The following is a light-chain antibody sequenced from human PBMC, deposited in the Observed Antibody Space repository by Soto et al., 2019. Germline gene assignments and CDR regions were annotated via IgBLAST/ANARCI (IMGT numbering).Light chain of an antibody. J-gene: IGLJ1*01. CDR1: SSDVGIYNY. CDR3: SSYTGSTNYV. Sequence: QPALTQPASVSGSPGQSITISCTGTSSDVGIYNYVSWYQQHPGKAPKLMIYQVTNRPSGVSNRFSGSKSGNTASLTISGLQAEDEADYYCSSYTGSTNYVFGTGTKV. V-gene: IGLV2-14*01. CDR2: QVT.